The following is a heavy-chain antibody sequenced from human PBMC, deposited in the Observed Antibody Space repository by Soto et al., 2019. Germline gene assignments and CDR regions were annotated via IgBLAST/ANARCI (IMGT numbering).Heavy chain of an antibody. V-gene: IGHV1-69*13. Sequence: SVKVSCKASGGTFSSYAISWVRQAPGQGLEWMGGIIPIFGTANYAQKFQGRVTITADESTSTAYMELSSLRSEDTAVYYCGMDVDIVATIYGMDVWGQGTTVTVSS. D-gene: IGHD5-12*01. CDR3: GMDVDIVATIYGMDV. J-gene: IGHJ6*02. CDR2: IIPIFGTA. CDR1: GGTFSSYA.